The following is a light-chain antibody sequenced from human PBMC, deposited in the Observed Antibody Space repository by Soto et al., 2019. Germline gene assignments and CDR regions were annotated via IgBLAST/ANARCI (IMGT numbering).Light chain of an antibody. CDR1: QSVSSSY. J-gene: IGKJ4*01. V-gene: IGKV3-20*01. Sequence: EIVLTQSPGTLSLSPGERATLSCRASQSVSSSYLAWYQQKPGQAPRLLIYGASSRATGIPDRFSASGSGTDFTLTISRREPADFAVYYFQHYGISSLTFGGGTNVEIK. CDR3: QHYGISSLT. CDR2: GAS.